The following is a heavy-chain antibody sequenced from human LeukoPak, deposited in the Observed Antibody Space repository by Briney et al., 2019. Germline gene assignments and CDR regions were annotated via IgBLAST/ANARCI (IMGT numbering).Heavy chain of an antibody. CDR2: IKQDGSEK. CDR3: ARDGDYYDSSPYYYGMDV. CDR1: GFTFSSYW. J-gene: IGHJ6*02. D-gene: IGHD3-22*01. V-gene: IGHV3-7*01. Sequence: PGGSLRLSCATSGFTFSSYWMSWVRQAPGKGLEWVANIKQDGSEKYYVDSVKGRFTISRDNAKNSLYLQMNSLRAEDTAVYYCARDGDYYDSSPYYYGMDVWGQGTTVTVSS.